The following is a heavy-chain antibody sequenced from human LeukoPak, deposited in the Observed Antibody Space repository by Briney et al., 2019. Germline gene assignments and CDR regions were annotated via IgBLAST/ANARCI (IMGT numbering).Heavy chain of an antibody. CDR3: ARGVVVVVAARNYYYYGMDV. V-gene: IGHV4-34*01. D-gene: IGHD2-15*01. CDR1: GGSFSGYY. J-gene: IGHJ6*02. Sequence: PSETLSLTCAVYGGSFSGYYWSWIRQPPGKGLEWIGEISHSGSTNYNPSLKSRVTISVDTSKNQFSLKLSSVTAADTAVYYCARGVVVVVAARNYYYYGMDVWGQGTTVTVSS. CDR2: ISHSGST.